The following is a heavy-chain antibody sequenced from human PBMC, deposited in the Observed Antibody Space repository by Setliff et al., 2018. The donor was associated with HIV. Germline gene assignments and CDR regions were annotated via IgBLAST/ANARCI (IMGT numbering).Heavy chain of an antibody. Sequence: GGSLRLSCAASGFAFSGFWMSWARQAPGKGLEWVANINEDGSKRYYVGSVRGRFTISRDNAKGSLYLQMNSLRADDTAVYYCAKGVKWLDPWGQGIQVTVSS. V-gene: IGHV3-7*03. D-gene: IGHD3-16*01. CDR2: INEDGSKR. CDR3: AKGVKWLDP. J-gene: IGHJ5*02. CDR1: GFAFSGFW.